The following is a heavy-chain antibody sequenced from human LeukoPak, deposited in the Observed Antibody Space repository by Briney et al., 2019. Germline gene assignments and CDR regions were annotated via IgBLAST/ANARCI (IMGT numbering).Heavy chain of an antibody. Sequence: PGGSLRLSCAASGFTFSSYGMSWVRQAPGKGLEWVSAISGSGGSTYYADSVKGRFTISRDNSKNSLYLQMNSLRAEDTAVYYCARDGAPGATTIDYWGQGTLVTVSS. CDR2: ISGSGGST. CDR3: ARDGAPGATTIDY. CDR1: GFTFSSYG. D-gene: IGHD1-26*01. J-gene: IGHJ4*02. V-gene: IGHV3-23*01.